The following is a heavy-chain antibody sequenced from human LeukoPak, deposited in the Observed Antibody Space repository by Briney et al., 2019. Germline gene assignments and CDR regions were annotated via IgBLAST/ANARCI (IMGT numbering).Heavy chain of an antibody. CDR2: IYYSGST. Sequence: PSETLSLTCTVSGGSISSSIYYWGWIRQPPGKGLEWIGSIYYSGSTYYNPSLKSRVTISVDTSKNQFSLKLSSVTAADTAVYYCATQDFWSGYYTGMRHNWFDPWGQGTLVTVSS. CDR1: GGSISSSIYY. CDR3: ATQDFWSGYYTGMRHNWFDP. D-gene: IGHD3-3*01. V-gene: IGHV4-39*01. J-gene: IGHJ5*02.